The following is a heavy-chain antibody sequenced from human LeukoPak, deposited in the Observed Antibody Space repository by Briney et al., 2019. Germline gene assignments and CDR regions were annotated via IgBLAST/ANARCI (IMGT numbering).Heavy chain of an antibody. CDR1: GYTFTSYD. D-gene: IGHD2-2*01. CDR3: ARGPPIVVVPAGRGYYYYMDV. Sequence: ASVKVSCKASGYTFTSYDINWVRQATGQGLEWMGWMNPNSGNTGYAQKFQGRVTIARNTSISTAYMELSSLRSEDTAVYYCARGPPIVVVPAGRGYYYYMDVWGKGTTVTVSS. J-gene: IGHJ6*03. CDR2: MNPNSGNT. V-gene: IGHV1-8*03.